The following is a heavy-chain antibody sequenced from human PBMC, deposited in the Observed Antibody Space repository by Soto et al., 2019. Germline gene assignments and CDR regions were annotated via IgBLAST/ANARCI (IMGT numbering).Heavy chain of an antibody. CDR3: ARRNYYDSSGSSYYYYYGMAV. CDR2: IWYDGSTK. CDR1: GFTFSSYG. Sequence: PGGSLRLSCAASGFTFSSYGMHWVRQAPGTGLERVAVIWYDGSTKYYADSVRGRLTISRDTSKNTLYMKMNSLRAEDTAVYYCARRNYYDSSGSSYYYYYGMAVWGQRTTVT. D-gene: IGHD3-22*01. J-gene: IGHJ6*02. V-gene: IGHV3-33*01.